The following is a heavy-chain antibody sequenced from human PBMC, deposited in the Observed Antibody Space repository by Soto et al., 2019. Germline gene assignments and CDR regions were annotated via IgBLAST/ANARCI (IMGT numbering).Heavy chain of an antibody. CDR2: FDPEDGET. D-gene: IGHD1-20*01. J-gene: IGHJ6*03. CDR3: ATVQSYNWNYGYYYMDV. CDR1: GYTLTELS. V-gene: IGHV1-24*01. Sequence: ASVKVSCKVSGYTLTELSMHWVRQAPGKGLEWMGGFDPEDGETIYAQKFQGRVTMTEDTSTDTAYMELSSLRSEDTAVYYCATVQSYNWNYGYYYMDVWGKGTTVTVSS.